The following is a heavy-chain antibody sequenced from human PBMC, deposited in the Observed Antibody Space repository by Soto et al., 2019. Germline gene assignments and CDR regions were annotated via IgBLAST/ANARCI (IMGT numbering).Heavy chain of an antibody. V-gene: IGHV5-10-1*03. CDR3: ARASYYDSSGYGDYFDY. CDR1: GYSFTSYW. J-gene: IGHJ4*02. Sequence: EVQLVQSGAEVKKPGESLRISCKGSGYSFTSYWISWVRQMPGKGLEWMGRIDPSDSYTNYSPSFQGHVTISADKSISTAYLQWSSLKASDTAMYYCARASYYDSSGYGDYFDYWGQGTLVTVSS. CDR2: IDPSDSYT. D-gene: IGHD3-22*01.